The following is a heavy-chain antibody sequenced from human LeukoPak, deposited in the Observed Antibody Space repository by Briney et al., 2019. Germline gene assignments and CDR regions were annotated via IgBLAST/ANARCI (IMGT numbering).Heavy chain of an antibody. J-gene: IGHJ6*02. CDR2: IIPILGIA. CDR3: ALYCSSTSCYGPYYYYGMDV. D-gene: IGHD2-2*01. V-gene: IGHV1-69*04. CDR1: GGTFSSYA. Sequence: SVKVSCKASGGTFSSYAISWVRQAPGQGLEWMGRIIPILGIANYAQKFKGRVTITADKSTSTAYMELSSLRSEDTAVYYCALYCSSTSCYGPYYYYGMDVWGQGTTVTVSS.